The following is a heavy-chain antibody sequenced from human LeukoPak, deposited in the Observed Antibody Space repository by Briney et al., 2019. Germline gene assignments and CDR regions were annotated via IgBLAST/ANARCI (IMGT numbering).Heavy chain of an antibody. D-gene: IGHD3-22*01. J-gene: IGHJ4*02. CDR3: ARDRPDYYDSSGYSIDY. CDR1: GYTFTSYG. Sequence: GASVKVSCKASGYTFTSYGISWVRQAPGQGLEWMGWISAYNGNTNYAQKLQGRVTMTTDTSTSTAYMELRSLRSDDTAVYYCARDRPDYYDSSGYSIDYWGQGTLVTVSS. CDR2: ISAYNGNT. V-gene: IGHV1-18*01.